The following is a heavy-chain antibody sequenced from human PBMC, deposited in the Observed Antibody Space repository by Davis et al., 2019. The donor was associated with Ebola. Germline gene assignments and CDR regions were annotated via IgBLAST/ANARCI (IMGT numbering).Heavy chain of an antibody. CDR3: ARRPSSWYRKAFDI. V-gene: IGHV4-34*01. J-gene: IGHJ3*02. Sequence: SETLSLTCAVYGGSFSGYYWNWIRQPPGKGLEWIGEINHSGSTNYNPSLKSRVTISVDTSKNQFSLKLSSVTAADTAEYYCARRPSSWYRKAFDIWGQGTMVTVSS. D-gene: IGHD6-13*01. CDR2: INHSGST. CDR1: GGSFSGYY.